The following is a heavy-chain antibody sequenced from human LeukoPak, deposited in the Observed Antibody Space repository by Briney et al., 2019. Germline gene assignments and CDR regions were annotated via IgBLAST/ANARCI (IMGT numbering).Heavy chain of an antibody. CDR3: ARARLSGFDY. J-gene: IGHJ4*02. D-gene: IGHD1-14*01. Sequence: GGSLRLSCAASGFTFSSYWMHWVRQAPGKGLEWVSGIGWNSGSIGYADSVKGRFTISRDNAKNSLYLQMNSLRAEDTAVYYCARARLSGFDYWGQGTLVTVSS. CDR1: GFTFSSYW. CDR2: IGWNSGSI. V-gene: IGHV3-74*01.